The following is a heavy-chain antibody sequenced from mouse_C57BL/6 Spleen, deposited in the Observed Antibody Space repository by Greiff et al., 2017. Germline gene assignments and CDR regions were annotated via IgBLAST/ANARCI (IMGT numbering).Heavy chain of an antibody. CDR2: IHPNSGST. CDR3: ASYDGYSYYAMDY. Sequence: VKLQQPGAELVKPGASVKLSCKASGYTFTSYWMHWVKQRPGQGLEWIRMIHPNSGSTNYNEKFKSKATLTVDKSSSTAYMQLSSLTSEDSAVYYCASYDGYSYYAMDYWDQGTSVTVSS. V-gene: IGHV1-64*01. D-gene: IGHD2-3*01. CDR1: GYTFTSYW. J-gene: IGHJ4*01.